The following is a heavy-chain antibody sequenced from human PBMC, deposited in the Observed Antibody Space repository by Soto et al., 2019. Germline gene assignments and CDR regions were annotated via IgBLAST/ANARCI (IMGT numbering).Heavy chain of an antibody. Sequence: ASVKVSCKASGGTFSSYAISWVRQAPGQGLEWMGGIIPIFGTANYAQKFQGRVTITADESTSTAYMELSSLRSEDTAVYYCARVQQLTPGYYYYYYGMDVWGQGTTVTVSS. V-gene: IGHV1-69*13. J-gene: IGHJ6*02. CDR1: GGTFSSYA. D-gene: IGHD6-13*01. CDR3: ARVQQLTPGYYYYYYGMDV. CDR2: IIPIFGTA.